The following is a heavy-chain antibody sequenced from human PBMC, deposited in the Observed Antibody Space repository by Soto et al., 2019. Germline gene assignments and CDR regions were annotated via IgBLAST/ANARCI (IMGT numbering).Heavy chain of an antibody. CDR1: GGSISSSSYY. Sequence: QLQLQESGPGLVKPSETLSLTCTVSGGSISSSSYYWGWIRQPPGKGLEWIGSIYYSGSTYYNPSLKSRVTISVDTSKNQFSLKLSSLTAADTAVYYCATSRYFDWYDAFDIWGQGTMVTVSS. V-gene: IGHV4-39*01. CDR3: ATSRYFDWYDAFDI. J-gene: IGHJ3*02. D-gene: IGHD3-9*01. CDR2: IYYSGST.